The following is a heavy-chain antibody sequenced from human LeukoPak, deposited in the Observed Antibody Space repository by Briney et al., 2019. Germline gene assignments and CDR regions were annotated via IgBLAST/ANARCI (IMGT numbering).Heavy chain of an antibody. CDR3: ARGPRTGYCSSTSCFMDY. D-gene: IGHD2-2*01. J-gene: IGHJ4*02. Sequence: PSETLSLTCTVSGGSISSGSYYWSWIRQPAGKGLEWIGRIYTSGSTNYNPSLKSRVTISVDTSKNQFSLKLSSVTAADTAVYYCARGPRTGYCSSTSCFMDYWGQGTLVTVSS. CDR1: GGSISSGSYY. CDR2: IYTSGST. V-gene: IGHV4-61*02.